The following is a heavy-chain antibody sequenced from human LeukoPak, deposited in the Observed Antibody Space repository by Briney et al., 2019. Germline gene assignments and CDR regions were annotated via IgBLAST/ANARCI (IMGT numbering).Heavy chain of an antibody. V-gene: IGHV2-5*01. Sequence: SGPTLVNPTQTLTLTCTFSGFSLSTTGVAVGWIRQPPGKALEWLALVNSNDEKRYSPSLKSRLTISRDTPKNQVVLTMANMDPADTATYYCAHRPSGMATVSFESWGQGSPVTVSS. D-gene: IGHD5-24*01. CDR2: VNSNDEK. J-gene: IGHJ4*02. CDR1: GFSLSTTGVA. CDR3: AHRPSGMATVSFES.